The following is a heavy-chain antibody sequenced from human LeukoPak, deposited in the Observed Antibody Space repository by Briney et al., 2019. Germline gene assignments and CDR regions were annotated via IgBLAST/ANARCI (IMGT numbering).Heavy chain of an antibody. Sequence: GASVKVSCKASGGTFSSYAISWVRQAPGQGLEWMGGIIPIFGTANYAQKFQGRVTITADKSTSTAYMELSSLRSEDTAVYYCASVSTYYYDSSGYYDYYYYYYMDVWGKGTTVTVSS. CDR2: IIPIFGTA. D-gene: IGHD3-22*01. CDR1: GGTFSSYA. V-gene: IGHV1-69*06. J-gene: IGHJ6*03. CDR3: ASVSTYYYDSSGYYDYYYYYYMDV.